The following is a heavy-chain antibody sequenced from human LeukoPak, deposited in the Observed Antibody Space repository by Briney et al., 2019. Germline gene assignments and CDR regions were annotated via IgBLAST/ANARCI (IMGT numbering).Heavy chain of an antibody. D-gene: IGHD6-19*01. J-gene: IGHJ4*02. V-gene: IGHV5-51*01. CDR3: ARQVAGTALFD. CDR2: IYPGDSDT. Sequence: GEFLKISCKGSGYSFTSYWIGWVRQMPGKGLEWMGIIYPGDSDTRYIPSFQGQVTISADKSISTAYPQWNSLKASDTAMYYCARQVAGTALFDWGQGTLVTVSS. CDR1: GYSFTSYW.